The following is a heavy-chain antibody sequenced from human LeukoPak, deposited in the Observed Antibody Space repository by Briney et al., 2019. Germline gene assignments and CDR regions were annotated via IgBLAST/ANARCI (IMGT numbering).Heavy chain of an antibody. CDR2: INAGNGYT. D-gene: IGHD3-22*01. J-gene: IGHJ4*02. CDR1: GYTFTRYA. V-gene: IGHV1-3*01. Sequence: WASVKVSCKASGYTFTRYAIHWVRQAPGQRLEWMGWINAGNGYTKNSQKLQGRVTITRDTSASTIYMELSSLRSEDTAVYYCARERESGSYDSSGPYSFDYWGQGTLVTVSS. CDR3: ARERESGSYDSSGPYSFDY.